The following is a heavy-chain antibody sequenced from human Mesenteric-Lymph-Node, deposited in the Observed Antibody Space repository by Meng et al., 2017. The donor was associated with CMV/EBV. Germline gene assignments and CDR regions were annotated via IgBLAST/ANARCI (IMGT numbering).Heavy chain of an antibody. J-gene: IGHJ4*02. CDR2: ISGNGGNT. CDR1: GFTSSSYA. D-gene: IGHD3-3*01. CDR3: AKDYYDFWSGLPRTFYYFDY. V-gene: IGHV3-23*01. Sequence: GGSLRLSWAASGFTSSSYAMSWVRQAPGKGLEWFSAISGNGGNTYYVDSEKGRFTISRDNSKNTLFLQINSLRAEDTAVYYCAKDYYDFWSGLPRTFYYFDYWGQGTLVTVSS.